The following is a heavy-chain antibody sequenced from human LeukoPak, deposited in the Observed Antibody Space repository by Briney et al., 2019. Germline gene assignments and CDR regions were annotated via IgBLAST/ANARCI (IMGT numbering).Heavy chain of an antibody. V-gene: IGHV4-30-2*01. CDR1: GGSISSGGYS. J-gene: IGHJ6*02. Sequence: SETLSLTCAVSGGSISSGGYSWSWIRQPPGKGLEWIGYIYHSGSTYYNPSLKSRVTISVDRSKNQFSLKLSSVTAADMAVYYCARGYRYYGMDVWGQGTTVTVSS. CDR3: ARGYRYYGMDV. D-gene: IGHD1-14*01. CDR2: IYHSGST.